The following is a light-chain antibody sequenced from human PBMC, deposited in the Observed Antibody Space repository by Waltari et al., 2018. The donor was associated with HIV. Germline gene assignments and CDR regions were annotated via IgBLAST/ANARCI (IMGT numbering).Light chain of an antibody. CDR1: QILTSC. Sequence: DIQLTQSPSSLSASIGDRVTMPCRASQILTSCLNWYRQTPGKAPELLIYAASVLQSGVPSRFSASGSGTDYTLTISSVQPEDCATYFCQQTDSPPLTFGPGTKVDVK. CDR3: QQTDSPPLT. J-gene: IGKJ3*01. V-gene: IGKV1-39*01. CDR2: AAS.